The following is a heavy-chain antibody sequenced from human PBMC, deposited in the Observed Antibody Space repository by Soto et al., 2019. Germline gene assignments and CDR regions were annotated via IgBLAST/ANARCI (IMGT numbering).Heavy chain of an antibody. CDR1: GGCIGNSY. J-gene: IGHJ4*02. D-gene: IGHD6-13*01. V-gene: IGHV4-59*08. CDR2: IYYSGSS. CDR3: GRHSSSWTIFDY. Sequence: QVQLQESGPGLVKPSETLSLTCTASGGCIGNSYWRWIRQSPGKGLEWIGYIYYSGSSNYNPSLNSRVYISVDTSNNKFSLKLSSVTAADTAVYYCGRHSSSWTIFDYWGQGTLVIVSS.